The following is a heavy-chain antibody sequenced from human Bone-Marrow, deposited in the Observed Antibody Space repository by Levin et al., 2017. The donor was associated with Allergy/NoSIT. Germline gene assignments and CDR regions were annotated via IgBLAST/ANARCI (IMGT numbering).Heavy chain of an antibody. D-gene: IGHD1-1*01. Sequence: ASVKVSCKVSGDTLAQLSIHWVRQAPGKGPEWIGGFDPVEGETIYRHNFRGRVTMTEDTSTDIAYMELNSLKSEDTAVYYCTTEFNDNTWNGLAFDIWGQGTPVTVS. CDR1: GDTLAQLS. CDR2: FDPVEGET. CDR3: TTEFNDNTWNGLAFDI. V-gene: IGHV1-24*01. J-gene: IGHJ3*02.